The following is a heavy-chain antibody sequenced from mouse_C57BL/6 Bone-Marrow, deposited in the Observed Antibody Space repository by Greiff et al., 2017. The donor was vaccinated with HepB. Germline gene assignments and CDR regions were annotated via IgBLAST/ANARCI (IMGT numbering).Heavy chain of an antibody. CDR3: ASPCYYGSSHWYFDV. Sequence: EVQLQQSGPELVKPGASVKMSCKASGYTFTDYNMHWVKQSHGKSLEWIGYINPNNGGTSYNQKFKGKATLTVNKSSSTAYMELRSLTSEDSAVYYCASPCYYGSSHWYFDVWGTGTTVTVSS. CDR1: GYTFTDYN. CDR2: INPNNGGT. D-gene: IGHD1-1*01. V-gene: IGHV1-22*01. J-gene: IGHJ1*03.